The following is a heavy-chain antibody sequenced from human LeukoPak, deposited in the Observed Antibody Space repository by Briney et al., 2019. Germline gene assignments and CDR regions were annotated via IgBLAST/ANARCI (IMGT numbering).Heavy chain of an antibody. Sequence: ASVKVSCKASGYTFTSYDINWVRQATGQGLEWMGWMNPNSGNTGYAQKFQGRVTMTRNTSISTAYMEVSSLRYEDTAVYYCARRAVDNSYYYYMDVWGKGTTVTVSS. J-gene: IGHJ6*03. CDR1: GYTFTSYD. D-gene: IGHD6-19*01. CDR3: ARRAVDNSYYYYMDV. V-gene: IGHV1-8*01. CDR2: MNPNSGNT.